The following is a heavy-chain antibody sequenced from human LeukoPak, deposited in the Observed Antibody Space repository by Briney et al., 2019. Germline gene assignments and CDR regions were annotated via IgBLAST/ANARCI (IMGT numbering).Heavy chain of an antibody. D-gene: IGHD3-10*01. V-gene: IGHV1-69*13. CDR2: IIPIFGTA. Sequence: SVKVSCKASGYTFTSDGISWVRPAPGQGLEWMGGIIPIFGTANYAQKFQGRVTITADESTSTAYMELSSLRSEDTAVYHCARDQDSGTLDYWGQGTLVTVSS. CDR3: ARDQDSGTLDY. CDR1: GYTFTSDG. J-gene: IGHJ4*02.